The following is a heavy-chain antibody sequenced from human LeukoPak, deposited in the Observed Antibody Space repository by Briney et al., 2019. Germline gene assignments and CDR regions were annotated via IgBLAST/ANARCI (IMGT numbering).Heavy chain of an antibody. D-gene: IGHD2-2*01. CDR3: TTMGVVPAAMTRVH. V-gene: IGHV3-15*01. J-gene: IGHJ4*02. CDR2: IKSKTDGGTT. Sequence: GGSLRLSCAASGFXFSNAWISWVRQAPGKGLEWLGRIKSKTDGGTTDYAAPVKGRFTISRDDSKNTLYLQMNSLKTEDTAVYYCTTMGVVPAAMTRVHWGQGTLVTVSS. CDR1: GFXFSNAW.